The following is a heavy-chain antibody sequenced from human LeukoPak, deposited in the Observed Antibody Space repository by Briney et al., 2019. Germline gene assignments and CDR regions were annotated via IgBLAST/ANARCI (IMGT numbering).Heavy chain of an antibody. CDR3: ASDRDYYDSSGYLFDY. Sequence: GGSLRLSCAASGFTFSDYSMKWVRQAPGKGLEWVSSISSASSYKYYGDSVKGRFTISRDKAKTSLYLQMNSLRAEDTAVYYCASDRDYYDSSGYLFDYWGQGTLVTVSS. CDR1: GFTFSDYS. J-gene: IGHJ4*02. D-gene: IGHD3-22*01. CDR2: ISSASSYK. V-gene: IGHV3-21*01.